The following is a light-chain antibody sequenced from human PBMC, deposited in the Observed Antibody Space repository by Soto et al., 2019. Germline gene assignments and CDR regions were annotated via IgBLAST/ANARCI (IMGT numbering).Light chain of an antibody. Sequence: DIQMTQSPSTLSASVGDKVTITCRASQSVFRWLAWYQQKPGKAPKLLIYTASSLQSGVPSRFSSSGSGTEFTLTISSLQPDDFAAYYCQQYNSYSPWTFGQGTKVEIK. J-gene: IGKJ1*01. CDR2: TAS. CDR3: QQYNSYSPWT. V-gene: IGKV1-5*03. CDR1: QSVFRW.